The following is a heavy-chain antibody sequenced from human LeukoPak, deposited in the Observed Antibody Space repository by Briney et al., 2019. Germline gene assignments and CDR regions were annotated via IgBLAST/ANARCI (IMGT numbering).Heavy chain of an antibody. CDR3: ARGEVAMSD. Sequence: ASVKVSCKASGYTFTSYGISWVRQAPGQGLEWMGWINPNSGDTASAQKFQGRVTLTRDTSTRTAYMELRRLRYDDTAVYYCARGEVAMSDWGQGARVTVSS. CDR2: INPNSGDT. D-gene: IGHD5-12*01. J-gene: IGHJ4*02. CDR1: GYTFTSYG. V-gene: IGHV1-2*02.